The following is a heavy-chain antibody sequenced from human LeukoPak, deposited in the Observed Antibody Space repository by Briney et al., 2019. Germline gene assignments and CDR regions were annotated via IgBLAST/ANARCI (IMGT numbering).Heavy chain of an antibody. CDR3: ARHSGFDAFDI. J-gene: IGHJ3*02. CDR2: ISYDGSNK. CDR1: GFTFSSYA. V-gene: IGHV3-30*04. D-gene: IGHD6-19*01. Sequence: GGSLRLSCAASGFTFSSYAMHWVRQAPGKGLEWVAVISYDGSNKYYADSVKGRFTISRDNSKNTLYLQMNSLRAEDTAVYYCARHSGFDAFDIWGQGTMVTVSS.